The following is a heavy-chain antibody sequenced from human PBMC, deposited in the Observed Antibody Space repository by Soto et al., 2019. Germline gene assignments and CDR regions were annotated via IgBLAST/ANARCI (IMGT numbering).Heavy chain of an antibody. V-gene: IGHV3-23*01. CDR3: AIVSNSENYGDS. CDR1: GFTFGSYA. J-gene: IGHJ4*02. D-gene: IGHD1-26*01. CDR2: ISGSGAHT. Sequence: VQLLECGGDLVQPGVSLRHSCAASGFTFGSYAMTWVRQVPGMGLDWVSSISGSGAHTYYTDSVKGRFTISRDNSKNTLYLQMNSLRAEDTAIYYCAIVSNSENYGDSWGRGTLVTVSS.